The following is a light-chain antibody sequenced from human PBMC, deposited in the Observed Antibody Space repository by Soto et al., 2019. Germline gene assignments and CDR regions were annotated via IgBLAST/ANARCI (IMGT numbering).Light chain of an antibody. Sequence: DIQMTQSPSSLSASVGDRVTITCRSSQTISTFLHWFQQKPGKAPNLLIYDASSLQSGVPSRFSGSGSGTDFTLTISSLQPEDFGTYYCQQYHSSWTFGLGTKVEIK. V-gene: IGKV1-39*01. CDR1: QTISTF. CDR3: QQYHSSWT. CDR2: DAS. J-gene: IGKJ1*01.